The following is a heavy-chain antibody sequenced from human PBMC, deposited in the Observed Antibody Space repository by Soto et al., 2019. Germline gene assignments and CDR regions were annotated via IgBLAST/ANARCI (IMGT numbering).Heavy chain of an antibody. CDR1: GFTFSSYG. D-gene: IGHD4-4*01. V-gene: IGHV3-30*18. CDR3: AKDGITVTFDY. CDR2: ISHDGSNK. J-gene: IGHJ4*02. Sequence: GGSLRLSCAASGFTFSSYGMHWVRQAPGKGLEWVAVISHDGSNKYYADSVKGRFTISRDNSKNTLYLQMNSLRAEDTAVYYCAKDGITVTFDYWGQGTLVTVSS.